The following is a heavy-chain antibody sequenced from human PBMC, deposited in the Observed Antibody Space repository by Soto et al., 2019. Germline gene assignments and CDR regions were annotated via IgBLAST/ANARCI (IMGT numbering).Heavy chain of an antibody. CDR1: GGSISSSSYY. D-gene: IGHD3-16*01. CDR3: ARHNGPLYVGYYYDMDV. J-gene: IGHJ6*02. Sequence: SETLTLTCTVTGGSISSSSYYWGWIRQPPGKGLEWIGSIYYSGYTYYNPSLKSRVTISVDTSKNQFSLKLSSVTAADTSVYYCARHNGPLYVGYYYDMDVWGQGTTVTVSS. V-gene: IGHV4-39*01. CDR2: IYYSGYT.